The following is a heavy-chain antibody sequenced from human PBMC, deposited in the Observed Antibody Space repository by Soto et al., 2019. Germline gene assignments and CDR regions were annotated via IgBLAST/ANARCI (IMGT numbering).Heavy chain of an antibody. V-gene: IGHV1-69*13. CDR3: ARDANGSGAFDI. CDR2: IIPIFGTA. J-gene: IGHJ3*02. D-gene: IGHD1-26*01. Sequence: SVKVSCKASGGTFSSYAISWVRQAPGQGLEWMGGIIPIFGTANYAQKFQGRVTITADESTSTAYMEPSSLRSEDTAVYYCARDANGSGAFDIWGQGTMVTVSS. CDR1: GGTFSSYA.